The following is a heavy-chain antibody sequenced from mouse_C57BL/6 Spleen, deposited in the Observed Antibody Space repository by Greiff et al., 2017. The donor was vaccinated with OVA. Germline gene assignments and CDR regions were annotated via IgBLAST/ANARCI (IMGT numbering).Heavy chain of an antibody. Sequence: ESGPGLVKPSQSLSLTCSVTGYSITSGYYWNWIRQFPGNKLEWMGYISYDGSNNYNPSLKNRISITRDTSKNQFFLKLNSVTTEDTATYYCARERSYGAMDYWGQGTSVTVSS. V-gene: IGHV3-6*01. CDR1: GYSITSGYY. CDR2: ISYDGSN. J-gene: IGHJ4*01. CDR3: ARERSYGAMDY. D-gene: IGHD1-1*01.